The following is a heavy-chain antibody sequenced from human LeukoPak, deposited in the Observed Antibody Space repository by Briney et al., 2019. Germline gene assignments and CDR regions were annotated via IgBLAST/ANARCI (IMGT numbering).Heavy chain of an antibody. CDR1: GYSISSGYY. D-gene: IGHD1-14*01. Sequence: SETLSLTCAVSGYSISSGYYWGWIRQPPGKGLEWIGSIYHSGSTYYNPSLKSRVTISVDTSKNQFSLKLSSVTAADTAVYYCARHPELFGGGAFDIWGQGTMVTVSS. J-gene: IGHJ3*02. V-gene: IGHV4-38-2*01. CDR2: IYHSGST. CDR3: ARHPELFGGGAFDI.